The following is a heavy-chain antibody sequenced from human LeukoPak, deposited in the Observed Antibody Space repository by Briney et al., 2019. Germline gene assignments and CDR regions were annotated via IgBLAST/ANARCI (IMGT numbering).Heavy chain of an antibody. J-gene: IGHJ4*02. CDR1: GFTLSSYW. CDR2: IKQDGSEK. D-gene: IGHD3-22*01. Sequence: SGGALRLSCAASGFTLSSYWMIWVRQAPGKGLEWVANIKQDGSEKYYVDSVKGRFTISRDNAKNSLYLQMHSVRAEDRGVYYCARAYGNYGYWGQGTLVTVSS. CDR3: ARAYGNYGY. V-gene: IGHV3-7*01.